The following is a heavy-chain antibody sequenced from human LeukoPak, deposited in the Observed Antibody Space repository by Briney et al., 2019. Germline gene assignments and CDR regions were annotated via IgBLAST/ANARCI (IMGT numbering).Heavy chain of an antibody. V-gene: IGHV4-30-4*08. D-gene: IGHD4-11*01. J-gene: IGHJ4*02. CDR3: ARGDDYSNYSSFGGFDY. CDR2: IYYSGST. CDR1: GGSISSGDYY. Sequence: PSETLSLTCTVSGGSISSGDYYWSRIRQPPGKGLEWIGYIYYSGSTYYNPSLKSRVTISVDTSKNQFSLKLSSVTAADTAVYYCARGDDYSNYSSFGGFDYWGQGTLVTVSS.